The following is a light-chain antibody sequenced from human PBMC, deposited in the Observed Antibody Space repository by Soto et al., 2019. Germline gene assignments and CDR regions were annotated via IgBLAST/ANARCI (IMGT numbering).Light chain of an antibody. J-gene: IGLJ2*01. V-gene: IGLV2-8*01. CDR2: EAT. CDR1: SSDAGAFNS. Sequence: SSLTQPPSASGSPGQSVTISCTGTSSDAGAFNSLSWYQQHPGKAPKLIMYEATERPSGVPDRLSGSKSGNTASLTVSGLQADDEAAYYCSSYAGGVLFGGGTKVTVL. CDR3: SSYAGGVL.